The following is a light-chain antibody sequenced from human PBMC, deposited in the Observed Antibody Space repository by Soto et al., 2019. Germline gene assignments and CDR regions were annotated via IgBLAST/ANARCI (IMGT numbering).Light chain of an antibody. V-gene: IGKV3D-20*01. J-gene: IGKJ5*01. Sequence: EIVLTQSPGTLSLSPVEIATLSCRASQSVTSNYLAWYQQKPGLAPRLIIYDASTRATGIPDRFSGSGSGTDFTLTISRLEPEDFAVYYCQQSGSSPITFGQGTRREIK. CDR2: DAS. CDR1: QSVTSNY. CDR3: QQSGSSPIT.